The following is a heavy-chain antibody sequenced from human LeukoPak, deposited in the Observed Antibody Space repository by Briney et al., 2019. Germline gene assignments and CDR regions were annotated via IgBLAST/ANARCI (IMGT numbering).Heavy chain of an antibody. Sequence: SLRLSCAASGFTFDDYAMHWVRQAPGKGLEGVSGISWNSGSIGYADSVKGRFTISRDNAKNSLYLQMNSLRAEDTGLYYCAKDHGYSYGPFDYWGQGTLVTVSS. J-gene: IGHJ4*02. CDR1: GFTFDDYA. CDR2: ISWNSGSI. V-gene: IGHV3-9*01. CDR3: AKDHGYSYGPFDY. D-gene: IGHD5-18*01.